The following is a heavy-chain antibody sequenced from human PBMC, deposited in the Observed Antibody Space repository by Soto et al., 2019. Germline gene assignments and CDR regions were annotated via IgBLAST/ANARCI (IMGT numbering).Heavy chain of an antibody. J-gene: IGHJ3*02. CDR3: ARDPQFSGSLSGGGDAFDI. CDR2: ISPYNGNT. V-gene: IGHV1-18*01. Sequence: ASVKVSFKASGYTFTSSAISWLRQAPGQGLEWMGWISPYNGNTHFAQKFQGRVTMATDTSTSTAYMELRSLISDDTAVYYCARDPQFSGSLSGGGDAFDIWGQGTMVTVSS. D-gene: IGHD1-26*01. CDR1: GYTFTSSA.